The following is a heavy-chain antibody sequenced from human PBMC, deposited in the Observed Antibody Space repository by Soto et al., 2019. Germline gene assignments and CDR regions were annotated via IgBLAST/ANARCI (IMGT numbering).Heavy chain of an antibody. V-gene: IGHV3-30-3*01. CDR3: ADAFSLRDFRPNYGMDV. CDR2: ISYDGSNK. CDR1: GFTFSSYA. J-gene: IGHJ6*02. Sequence: GGSLRLSCAASGFTFSSYAMHWVRQAPGKGLEWVAVISYDGSNKYYADSVKGRFTISRDNSKNTLYLQMNSLRAEDTAVYYCADAFSLRDFRPNYGMDVWGQGTTVTVSS. D-gene: IGHD3-3*01.